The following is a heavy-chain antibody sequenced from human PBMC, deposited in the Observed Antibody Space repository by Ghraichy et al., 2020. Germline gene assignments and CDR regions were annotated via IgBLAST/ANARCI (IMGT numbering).Heavy chain of an antibody. V-gene: IGHV4-39*01. D-gene: IGHD4-23*01. CDR3: AGSNTVVTHPFDY. J-gene: IGHJ4*02. CDR2: IYYSGST. CDR1: GGSISSSSYY. Sequence: SETLSLTCTVSGGSISSSSYYWGWIRQPPGKGLEWIGSIYYSGSTYYNPSLKSRVTISVDTSKNQFSLKLSSVTAADTAVYYCAGSNTVVTHPFDYWGQGTLVTVSS.